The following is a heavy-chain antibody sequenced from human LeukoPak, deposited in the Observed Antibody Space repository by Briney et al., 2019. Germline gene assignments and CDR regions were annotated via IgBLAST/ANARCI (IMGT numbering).Heavy chain of an antibody. V-gene: IGHV4-4*07. D-gene: IGHD2-2*01. CDR2: MYTSGST. CDR1: GASITSYY. Sequence: SETLSLTCTVSGASITSYYWTWIRQPAGMGLEWIGRMYTSGSTSYNPSLKSRVAMSVDTSKNQFSLNLSSVTAADTAVYYCARLSADTSSSRGFDYWGQGTLVTVSS. J-gene: IGHJ4*02. CDR3: ARLSADTSSSRGFDY.